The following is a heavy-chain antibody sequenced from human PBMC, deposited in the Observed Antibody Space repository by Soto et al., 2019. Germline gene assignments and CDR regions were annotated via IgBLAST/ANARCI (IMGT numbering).Heavy chain of an antibody. CDR3: ARSVSRIDDAFDI. V-gene: IGHV4-39*07. J-gene: IGHJ3*02. D-gene: IGHD2-15*01. Sequence: SETLSLTCTVSGGSISSSSYYWGWIRQPPGKGLEWIGSINYSGSTNYNPSLKSRVTISVDTSKNQFSLKLSSVTAADTAVYYCARSVSRIDDAFDIWGQGTMVTVSS. CDR1: GGSISSSSYY. CDR2: INYSGST.